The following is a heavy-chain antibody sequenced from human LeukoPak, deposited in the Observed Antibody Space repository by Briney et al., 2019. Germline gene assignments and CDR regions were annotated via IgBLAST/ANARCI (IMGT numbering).Heavy chain of an antibody. CDR2: IIPIFGTA. CDR1: GGTFSSYA. CDR3: ARGIHYDFWSGSPTRIDMDV. V-gene: IGHV1-69*05. D-gene: IGHD3-3*01. Sequence: SVKVSCKASGGTFSSYAISWVRQAPGQGLEWMGGIIPIFGTANYAQKFQGRVTITTDESTSTAYMELSSLRSEDTAVYYCARGIHYDFWSGSPTRIDMDVWGKGTTVTVSS. J-gene: IGHJ6*03.